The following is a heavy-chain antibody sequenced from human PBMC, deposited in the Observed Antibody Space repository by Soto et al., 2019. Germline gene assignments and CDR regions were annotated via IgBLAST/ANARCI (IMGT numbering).Heavy chain of an antibody. V-gene: IGHV4-34*01. J-gene: IGHJ2*01. D-gene: IGHD3-10*01. CDR2: INHSGST. Sequence: QVQLQQWGAGLLKPSETLSLTCAVYGGSFSGYYWSWIRQPPGKGLEWIGEINHSGSTNYNPSLKSRVTISVDTSKNQFSLKLSSVTAADTAVYYCARGGDMVRGAGYFDLWGRGTLVTVSS. CDR3: ARGGDMVRGAGYFDL. CDR1: GGSFSGYY.